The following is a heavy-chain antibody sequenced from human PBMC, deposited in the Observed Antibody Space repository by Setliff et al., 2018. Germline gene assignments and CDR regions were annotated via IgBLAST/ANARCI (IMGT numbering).Heavy chain of an antibody. CDR3: AKLPLITMVRGVIPEGAPHMDV. V-gene: IGHV4-59*03. CDR1: GGSISSYY. J-gene: IGHJ6*02. Sequence: PSETLSLTCTVSGGSISSYYWSWIRQPPGKGLEWIGYIYYSGSTNYNPSLKSRVTITADTSTDTAYMELSSLRSEDTAVYYCAKLPLITMVRGVIPEGAPHMDVWGQGTTVTVSS. D-gene: IGHD3-10*01. CDR2: IYYSGST.